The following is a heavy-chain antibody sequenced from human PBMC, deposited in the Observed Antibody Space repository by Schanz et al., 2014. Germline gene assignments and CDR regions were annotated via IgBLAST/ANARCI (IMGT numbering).Heavy chain of an antibody. V-gene: IGHV3-9*01. CDR1: GFRFDDYA. J-gene: IGHJ6*03. Sequence: QLVESGGGLVQPGRSLRLSCVASGFRFDDYAMHWVRQAPGKGLEWVSGMSWNAGSLGYGDSVKGRFTISRDNAKNSLYLQMNSLRAEDTAVYYCARPSDSSWYMDVWGKGTTVTVSS. CDR3: ARPSDSSWYMDV. CDR2: MSWNAGSL. D-gene: IGHD2-21*02.